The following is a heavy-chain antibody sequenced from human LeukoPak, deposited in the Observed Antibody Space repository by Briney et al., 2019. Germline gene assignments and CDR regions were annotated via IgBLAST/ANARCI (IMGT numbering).Heavy chain of an antibody. D-gene: IGHD2-15*01. J-gene: IGHJ4*02. CDR1: GGSISSGSYY. CDR3: ARQIVATVYFDY. V-gene: IGHV4-61*02. CDR2: IYTRGST. Sequence: SETLSLTCTVSGGSISSGSYYWSWIRQPAGKGLEWIGRIYTRGSTNYNPSLKSRVTISVDTSKNQFSLKLSSVTAADTAVYYCARQIVATVYFDYWGQGTLVTVSS.